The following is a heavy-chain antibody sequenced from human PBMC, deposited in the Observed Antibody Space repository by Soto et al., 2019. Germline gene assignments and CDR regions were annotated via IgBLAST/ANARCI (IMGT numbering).Heavy chain of an antibody. J-gene: IGHJ4*02. V-gene: IGHV4-59*01. CDR2: IYFSGST. CDR1: GGSINGYY. Sequence: PSETLSLTCTVSGGSINGYYWNWIRQTPGKGLEWLGYIYFSGSTQHNPSLKTRLTISLDTSKKQFSLKLSSVTAADTAVYYCARQEAVPGTPFDSWGQGTLVTVSS. CDR3: ARQEAVPGTPFDS. D-gene: IGHD6-19*01.